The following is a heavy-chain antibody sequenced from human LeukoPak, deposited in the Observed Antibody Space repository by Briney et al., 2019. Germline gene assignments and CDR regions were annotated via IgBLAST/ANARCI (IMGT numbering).Heavy chain of an antibody. J-gene: IGHJ4*02. CDR1: GYTFPSHG. V-gene: IGHV1-18*01. D-gene: IGHD1-14*01. Sequence: ASVKVSCKASGYTFPSHGISWVRQAPGKGLEWMGWIRPSTGDTDYALNIQSRVTLTTDTYTSTAYMELRSLRSDDTAVYYCARVRDHLFDYWGQGTLVTVSS. CDR3: ARVRDHLFDY. CDR2: IRPSTGDT.